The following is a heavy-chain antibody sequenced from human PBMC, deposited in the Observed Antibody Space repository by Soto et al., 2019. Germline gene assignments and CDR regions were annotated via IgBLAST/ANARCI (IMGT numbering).Heavy chain of an antibody. CDR3: ARGREIDCSGGSCYPIRENWFDP. D-gene: IGHD2-15*01. Sequence: ASVKVSCKASGYTFTSYDINWVRQATGQGLEWMGWMNPNSGNTGYAQKFQGRVTMTRNTSISTAYMELSSLRSEDTAVYYCARGREIDCSGGSCYPIRENWFDPWGQGTLVTVSS. J-gene: IGHJ5*02. CDR1: GYTFTSYD. CDR2: MNPNSGNT. V-gene: IGHV1-8*01.